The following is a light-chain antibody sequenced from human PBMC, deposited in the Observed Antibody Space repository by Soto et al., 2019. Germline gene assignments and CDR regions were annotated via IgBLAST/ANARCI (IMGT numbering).Light chain of an antibody. J-gene: IGKJ1*01. CDR3: QQYNSYVWT. CDR1: QGISIW. V-gene: IGKV1-5*01. Sequence: EIQMTQSPGAVSASVGGRGTITCRASQGISIWLAWYQQKPGKAPKLLIYDASTLESGVPSRFSGSGSGTEFTLTISSLQPDDFAAYYCQQYNSYVWTFGQGTKVDIK. CDR2: DAS.